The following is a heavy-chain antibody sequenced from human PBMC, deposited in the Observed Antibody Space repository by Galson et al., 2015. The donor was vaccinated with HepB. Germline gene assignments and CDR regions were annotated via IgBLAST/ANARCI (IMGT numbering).Heavy chain of an antibody. CDR2: IIPILGIA. J-gene: IGHJ4*02. CDR1: GGTFSSYT. V-gene: IGHV1-69*02. D-gene: IGHD6-13*01. CDR3: ASPSSSWPYYFDY. Sequence: SVKVSCKASGGTFSSYTISWVRQAPGQGLEWMGRIIPILGIANYAQKFQGRVTITADKSTSTAYMELSSLRSEDTAVYYCASPSSSWPYYFDYWGQGTLVTVSS.